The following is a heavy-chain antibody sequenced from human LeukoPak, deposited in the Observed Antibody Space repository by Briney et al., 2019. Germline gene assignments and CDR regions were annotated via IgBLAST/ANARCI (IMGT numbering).Heavy chain of an antibody. D-gene: IGHD1-26*01. Sequence: GGSLRLSCAASGFTFSTYWMHWVRQAPGKGLVWVSRISSDGSSTSYADSVKGRFTISRDNAKNTLYLQMNSLRAEDTAVYYCARGIGRKTEYNWFDPWGQGTLVTVSS. J-gene: IGHJ5*02. V-gene: IGHV3-74*01. CDR1: GFTFSTYW. CDR2: ISSDGSST. CDR3: ARGIGRKTEYNWFDP.